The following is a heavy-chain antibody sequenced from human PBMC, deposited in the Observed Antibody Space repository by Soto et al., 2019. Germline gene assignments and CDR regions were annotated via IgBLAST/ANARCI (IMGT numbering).Heavy chain of an antibody. V-gene: IGHV3-23*01. D-gene: IGHD1-26*01. CDR3: AKVLSGNYYYYYGMDV. CDR1: GFTFSSYA. Sequence: GSLRLSCAASGFTFSSYAMSWVRQAPGKGLEWVSAIGGSGGSTYYADSVKGRFTISRDNSKNTLYLQMNSLRAEDTAAYYCAKVLSGNYYYYYGMDVWGQGTTVTVSS. CDR2: IGGSGGST. J-gene: IGHJ6*02.